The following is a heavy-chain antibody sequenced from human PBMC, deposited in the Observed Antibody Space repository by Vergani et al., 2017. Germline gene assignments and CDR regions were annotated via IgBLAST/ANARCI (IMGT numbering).Heavy chain of an antibody. D-gene: IGHD6-19*01. CDR1: GGSISSYY. CDR2: IYYSGST. V-gene: IGHV4-59*01. J-gene: IGHJ4*02. Sequence: QVQLQESGPGLVKPSETLSLTCTVSGGSISSYYWSWIRQPPGKGLEWIGYIYYSGSTNYNPSLKSRVTISVDTSKNQFSLKLSSVTAADTAVYHCARGGAVAGLIDYWGQGTLVTVSS. CDR3: ARGGAVAGLIDY.